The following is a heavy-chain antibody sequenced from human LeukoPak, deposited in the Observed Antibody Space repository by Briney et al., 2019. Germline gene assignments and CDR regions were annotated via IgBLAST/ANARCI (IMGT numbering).Heavy chain of an antibody. V-gene: IGHV3-66*01. CDR3: ARDDSSGYYRTGYYYYGMDV. Sequence: HPGGSLRLSCAASGFTVSSNYMSWVRQAPGKGLEWVSVIYSGGSTYYADSVKGRFTIPRDNSKNKLYLQMNNLKAEDTAVYYCARDDSSGYYRTGYYYYGMDVWGQGTTVTVSS. D-gene: IGHD3-22*01. J-gene: IGHJ6*01. CDR2: IYSGGST. CDR1: GFTVSSNY.